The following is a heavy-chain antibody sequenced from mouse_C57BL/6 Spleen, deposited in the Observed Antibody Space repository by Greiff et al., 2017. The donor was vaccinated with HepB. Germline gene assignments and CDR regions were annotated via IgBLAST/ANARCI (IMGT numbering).Heavy chain of an antibody. Sequence: EVQLVESGGGLVQPGGSLSLSCAASGFTFTDYYMSWVRQPPGKALEWLGFIRNKANGYTTEYSASVKGRFTISRDNSQSILYLQMNALKAEDSATYYCAKYIAGTGAMDYWGQGTSVTVSS. D-gene: IGHD4-1*01. CDR2: IRNKANGYTT. J-gene: IGHJ4*01. CDR3: AKYIAGTGAMDY. V-gene: IGHV7-3*01. CDR1: GFTFTDYY.